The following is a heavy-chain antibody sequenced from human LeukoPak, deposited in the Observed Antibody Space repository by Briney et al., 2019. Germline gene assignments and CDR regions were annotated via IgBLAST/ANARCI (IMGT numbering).Heavy chain of an antibody. Sequence: GSLRLSCAASGFTFSSYSMNWVRQAPGKGLEWVSSISSSSSTIYYADSVKGRFTISRDNAKNSLYLQMNSLRAEDTAVYYCARGSSSWYDPLDYWGQGTLVTVSS. J-gene: IGHJ4*02. CDR1: GFTFSSYS. V-gene: IGHV3-21*04. CDR3: ARGSSSWYDPLDY. D-gene: IGHD6-13*01. CDR2: ISSSSSTI.